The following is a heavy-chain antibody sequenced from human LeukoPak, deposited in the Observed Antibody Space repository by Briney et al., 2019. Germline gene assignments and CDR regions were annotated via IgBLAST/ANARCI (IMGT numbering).Heavy chain of an antibody. D-gene: IGHD2-15*01. Sequence: SETLSLTCAVYGGSFSGYYWSWIRQPPGKGLEWIGESNHSGSTNYNPSLKSRVTISVDTSKNQFSLKLSSVTAADTAVYYCARGVDIVVVVARGLNWFDPWGQGTLVTVSS. V-gene: IGHV4-34*01. CDR2: SNHSGST. CDR1: GGSFSGYY. J-gene: IGHJ5*02. CDR3: ARGVDIVVVVARGLNWFDP.